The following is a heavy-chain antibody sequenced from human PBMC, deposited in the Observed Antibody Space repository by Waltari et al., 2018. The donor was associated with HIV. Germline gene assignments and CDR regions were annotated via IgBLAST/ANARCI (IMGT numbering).Heavy chain of an antibody. CDR3: AKDRAFFQVGYSII. CDR2: ISYDRSTK. CDR1: GFRFNNPG. Sequence: QVQLVESGGGVVQPGSALRLSCARSGFRFNNPGIHWVRQAPGKGLEWVAVISYDRSTKDYADSVKGRFTISRDNSKKTVYLQMNSLRAEDTAVYYCAKDRAFFQVGYSIIWGQGTLVTVSS. V-gene: IGHV3-30*18. D-gene: IGHD5-12*01. J-gene: IGHJ4*02.